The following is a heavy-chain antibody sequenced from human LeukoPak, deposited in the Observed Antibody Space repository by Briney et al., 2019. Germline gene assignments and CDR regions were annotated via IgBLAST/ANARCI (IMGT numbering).Heavy chain of an antibody. J-gene: IGHJ1*01. CDR3: ASDSYSPEYFQH. CDR1: GFSVSNNY. Sequence: GGSLRLSCAASGFSVSNNYMSWVRQAPGKGLEWVSVIYSGGSTFYADSVKGRFTISRDNSKNPLYLQMNSLRAEDTAVYYCASDSYSPEYFQHWGQGTLVTVSS. CDR2: IYSGGST. D-gene: IGHD2-15*01. V-gene: IGHV3-66*01.